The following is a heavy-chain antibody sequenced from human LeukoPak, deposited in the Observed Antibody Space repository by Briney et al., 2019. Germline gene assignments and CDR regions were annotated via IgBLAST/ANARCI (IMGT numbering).Heavy chain of an antibody. V-gene: IGHV1-8*03. CDR1: GYTFTSYD. J-gene: IGHJ4*02. CDR2: MNPKSGNT. CDR3: ARGGIAAAGVDY. D-gene: IGHD6-13*01. Sequence: VASVKVSCKASGYTFTSYDINWVRQATGQGLEWMGWMNPKSGNTGHAQKFQGRVTITRDTSMSTVYMELSSLTSEDTAVYYCARGGIAAAGVDYWGQGTLVTVSS.